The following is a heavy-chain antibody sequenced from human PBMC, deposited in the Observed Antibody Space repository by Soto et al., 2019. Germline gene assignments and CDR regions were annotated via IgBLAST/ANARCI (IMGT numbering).Heavy chain of an antibody. CDR3: AKERAVSYYYYYYYYGMDV. CDR1: GFTFSSYG. D-gene: IGHD1-26*01. V-gene: IGHV3-30*18. Sequence: QVQLVESGGGVVQPGRSLRLSCAASGFTFSSYGMHWVRQAPGKGLEWVAVISYDGSNKYYADSVKGRFTISRDNSKNTLYLQMNSLRAEDTAVYYCAKERAVSYYYYYYYYGMDVWGQGTTVTVSS. J-gene: IGHJ6*02. CDR2: ISYDGSNK.